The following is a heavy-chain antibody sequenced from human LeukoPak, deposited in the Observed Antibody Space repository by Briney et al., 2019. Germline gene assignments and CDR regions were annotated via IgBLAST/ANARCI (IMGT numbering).Heavy chain of an antibody. V-gene: IGHV4-59*01. CDR3: VTGYYEPFDN. D-gene: IGHD3-3*01. CDR2: ISDTGKT. CDR1: GASLSDYY. Sequence: PSETLSLTCNVSGASLSDYYWGWIRQSPAKGLGWLGYISDTGKTDYNPSLNSRGTLSLDTSKNQFSLRLASVTAADTAVYYCVTGYYEPFDNWGQGTLVTVSS. J-gene: IGHJ4*02.